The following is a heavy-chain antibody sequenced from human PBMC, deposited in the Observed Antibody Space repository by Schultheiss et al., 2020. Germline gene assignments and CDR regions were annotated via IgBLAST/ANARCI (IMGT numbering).Heavy chain of an antibody. D-gene: IGHD3-3*01. J-gene: IGHJ6*02. Sequence: SETLSLTCAVYGGSFSGYYWSWIRQPAGKGLEWIGYTYYSGSTNYNPSLKSRVTISVDKSKNQFSLKLSSVTAADTAVYYCARTYTIFGVAYGMDVWGQGTTVTVSS. CDR2: TYYSGST. CDR3: ARTYTIFGVAYGMDV. V-gene: IGHV4-59*12. CDR1: GGSFSGYY.